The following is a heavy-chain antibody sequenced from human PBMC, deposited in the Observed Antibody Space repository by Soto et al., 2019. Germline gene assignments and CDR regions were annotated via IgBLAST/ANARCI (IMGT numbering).Heavy chain of an antibody. Sequence: EVQLVESGGGLVQPGGSLRLSCAASGFTFSDYWMSWVRQAPGKGLEWVANIKLDGSEEYYVDSVKGRFTISRDNAKNAGSLQMNSLCVEDTAVYYCASLPRGQWRCHLDCWGQGTLVTVSS. D-gene: IGHD6-19*01. J-gene: IGHJ4*02. CDR2: IKLDGSEE. CDR3: ASLPRGQWRCHLDC. CDR1: GFTFSDYW. V-gene: IGHV3-7*01.